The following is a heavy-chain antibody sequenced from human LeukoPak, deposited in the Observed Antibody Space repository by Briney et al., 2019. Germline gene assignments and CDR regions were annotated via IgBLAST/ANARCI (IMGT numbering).Heavy chain of an antibody. CDR1: GGSFSGYY. CDR2: INHSGST. Sequence: SETLSLTCAVYGGSFSGYYRSWIRQPPGKGLEWIGEINHSGSTNYNPSLKSRVTISVDTSKNQFSLKLSSVTAADTAVYYCARARVTYSYGFSYWGQGTLVTVSS. CDR3: ARARVTYSYGFSY. J-gene: IGHJ4*02. V-gene: IGHV4-34*01. D-gene: IGHD5-18*01.